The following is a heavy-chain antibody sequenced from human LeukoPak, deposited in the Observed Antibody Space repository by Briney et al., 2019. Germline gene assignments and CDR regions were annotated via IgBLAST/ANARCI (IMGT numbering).Heavy chain of an antibody. CDR2: ISSSSSYI. D-gene: IGHD6-13*01. CDR1: GFTFSSYS. CDR3: VRGPNSSNWYGSEYFQH. V-gene: IGHV3-21*01. J-gene: IGHJ1*01. Sequence: GGSLRLSCAASGFTFSSYSMNWVRQAPGKGLEWVSSISSSSSYIYYADSVKGRFTISRDNAKNTLYLQMNSLRVEDTAVYYCVRGPNSSNWYGSEYFQHWGQGTLVTVSS.